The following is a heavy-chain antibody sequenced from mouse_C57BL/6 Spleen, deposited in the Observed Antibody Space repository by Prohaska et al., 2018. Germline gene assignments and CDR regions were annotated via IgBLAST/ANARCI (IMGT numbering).Heavy chain of an antibody. CDR3: MRYGGNYWYFDV. J-gene: IGHJ1*03. V-gene: IGHV11-2*01. CDR1: GFTFSGFW. Sequence: EVQLLETGGGLVQPGGSRGLSCEGSGFTFSGFWMSWVRQTPGKTLEWIGDINSDGSAINYAPSIKDRFTIFRDNDKSTLDLQMSNVRSEDTATYFCMRYGGNYWYFDVWGTGTTVTVSS. CDR2: INSDGSAI. D-gene: IGHD1-1*02.